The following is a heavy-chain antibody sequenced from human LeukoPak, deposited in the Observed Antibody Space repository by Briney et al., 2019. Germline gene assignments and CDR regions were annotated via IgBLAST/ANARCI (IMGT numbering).Heavy chain of an antibody. Sequence: GSSVKVSCKASGGTFSSYAISWVRQAPGQGLEWMGGIIPIFGTANYAQKLQGRVTITADESTSTAYMELSSLRSEDTAVYYCARRDGSYYEAFDIWGQGTMVTVSS. J-gene: IGHJ3*02. CDR1: GGTFSSYA. CDR2: IIPIFGTA. V-gene: IGHV1-69*01. D-gene: IGHD1-26*01. CDR3: ARRDGSYYEAFDI.